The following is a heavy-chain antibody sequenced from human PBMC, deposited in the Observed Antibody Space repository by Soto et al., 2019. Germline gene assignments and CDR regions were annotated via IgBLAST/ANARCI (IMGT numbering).Heavy chain of an antibody. V-gene: IGHV3-9*01. CDR3: AKSPHDILIGSAFDY. Sequence: SLGLSSAASGFTVDDYAMHWVRQGPGKGLEWVSGISWNSGGIGYADSVKGRFTISRDNAKNSLYLQMDRLRPEDTAFYYCAKSPHDILIGSAFDYWGQGTLVTVSS. D-gene: IGHD3-9*01. CDR2: ISWNSGGI. J-gene: IGHJ4*02. CDR1: GFTVDDYA.